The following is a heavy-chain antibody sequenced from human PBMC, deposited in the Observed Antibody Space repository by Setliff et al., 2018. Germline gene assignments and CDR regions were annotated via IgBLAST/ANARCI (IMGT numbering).Heavy chain of an antibody. CDR1: GASVNSLTW. D-gene: IGHD2-2*01. J-gene: IGHJ4*02. CDR3: TRGGERYHTAN. V-gene: IGHV4-4*02. CDR2: IYHDGNPKFNPSV. Sequence: PSETLSLTCAVSGASVNSLTWWSWVRQTPGKGLEWIGFIYHDGNPKFNPSVNYNPSLKSRITMSIDKSKNQFSLNLRSVTAADTAVYYCTRGGERYHTANWGQGALVTSPQ.